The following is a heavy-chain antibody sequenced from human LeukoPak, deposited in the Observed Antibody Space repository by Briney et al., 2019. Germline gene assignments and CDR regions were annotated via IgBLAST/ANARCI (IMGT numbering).Heavy chain of an antibody. D-gene: IGHD3-22*01. CDR2: IRSSSSTI. CDR3: AKDPTPPGDTLIEHKL. CDR1: GFTFSSYS. V-gene: IGHV3-48*04. J-gene: IGHJ4*02. Sequence: PGGSLRLSCAASGFTFSSYSMNWVRQAPGKGLEWVSYIRSSSSTIYYAASVKGRFTISRDTAKNSLYLQMNSLRAEDTAVYHCAKDPTPPGDTLIEHKLWGQGTLVTVSS.